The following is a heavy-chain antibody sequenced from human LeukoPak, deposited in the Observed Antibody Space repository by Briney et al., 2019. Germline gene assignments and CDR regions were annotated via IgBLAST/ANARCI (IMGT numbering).Heavy chain of an antibody. D-gene: IGHD2-2*01. V-gene: IGHV3-66*01. CDR2: IYSGGST. J-gene: IGHJ6*02. CDR3: ARDSVVPYYYGMDV. Sequence: PGGSLRLSCAASGFTVSSNYMSWVRQAPGKELEWVSVIYSGGSTYYADPVKGRFTISRDNSKNTLYLQMNSLRAEDTAVYYCARDSVVPYYYGMDVWGQGTTVTVSS. CDR1: GFTVSSNY.